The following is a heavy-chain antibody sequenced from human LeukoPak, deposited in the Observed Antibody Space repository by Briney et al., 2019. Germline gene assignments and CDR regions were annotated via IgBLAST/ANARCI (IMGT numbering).Heavy chain of an antibody. D-gene: IGHD5-12*01. CDR1: GFSFSRQA. J-gene: IGHJ5*02. V-gene: IGHV3-74*01. CDR3: ARDPHSGYDNWFDR. Sequence: GGSLRLSCSASGFSFSRQALHWVRQAPGKGLVWVARIKSDGSYTGYADSAKGRFTISRDNAKNTLYLQMNSLRAEDTAVYYCARDPHSGYDNWFDRWGQGTLVTVSS. CDR2: IKSDGSYT.